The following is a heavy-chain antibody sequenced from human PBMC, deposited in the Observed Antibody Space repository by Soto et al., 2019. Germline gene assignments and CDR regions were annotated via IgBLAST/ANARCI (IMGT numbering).Heavy chain of an antibody. V-gene: IGHV1-3*01. D-gene: IGHD5-12*01. Sequence: GASVKVSCKASGYTFTSYAMHWVRQAPGQRLEWMGWINAGNGNTKYAQKFQGRVTMTRDTSTSTVYMELSSLRSEDTAVYYCARDPFLVATRDDYWGQGTLVTVSS. CDR1: GYTFTSYA. CDR2: INAGNGNT. J-gene: IGHJ4*02. CDR3: ARDPFLVATRDDY.